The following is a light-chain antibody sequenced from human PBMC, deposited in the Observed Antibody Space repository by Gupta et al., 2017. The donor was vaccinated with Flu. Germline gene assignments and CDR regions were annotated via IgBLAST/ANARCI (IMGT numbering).Light chain of an antibody. V-gene: IGKV3-11*01. CDR2: DAA. CDR1: QSVSSY. Sequence: ATLSLSPGERATLSCRASQSVSSYLAWYQQKPGQSPRLLIYDAANRTTGIPARLISSGGSADVSIIISSLEAEDVSVDYCCQRSNCAPGRFGQGTKLEIK. CDR3: CQRSNCAPGR. J-gene: IGKJ2*01.